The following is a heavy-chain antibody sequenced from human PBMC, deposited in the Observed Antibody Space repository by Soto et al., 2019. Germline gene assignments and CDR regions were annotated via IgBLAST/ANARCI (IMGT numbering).Heavy chain of an antibody. Sequence: SETLSLTGAVSGGSISSGGYSWNWIRQPPGKGLEWIGYIYHSGSTLYNPSLKSRVTISVDKSKNQFSLKLSSVTAADTAVYYCARDQLEGNWFDPWGQGTLVTVSS. V-gene: IGHV4-30-2*01. CDR2: IYHSGST. CDR3: ARDQLEGNWFDP. D-gene: IGHD1-1*01. CDR1: GGSISSGGYS. J-gene: IGHJ5*02.